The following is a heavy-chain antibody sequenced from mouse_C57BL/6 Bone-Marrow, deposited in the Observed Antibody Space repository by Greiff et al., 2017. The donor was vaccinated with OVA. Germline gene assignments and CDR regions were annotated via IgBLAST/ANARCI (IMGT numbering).Heavy chain of an antibody. CDR2: IHPNSGST. J-gene: IGHJ2*01. Sequence: QVQLQQPGAELVKPGASVKLSCKASGYTFTSYWMHWVKQRPGQGLEWIGMIHPNSGSTNYNEKFKSKATLTVDKSSSTAYMQLSSLTSEDSAVYYCARGKLGRGNYFDYWGQGTTLTVSS. D-gene: IGHD4-1*01. CDR1: GYTFTSYW. V-gene: IGHV1-64*01. CDR3: ARGKLGRGNYFDY.